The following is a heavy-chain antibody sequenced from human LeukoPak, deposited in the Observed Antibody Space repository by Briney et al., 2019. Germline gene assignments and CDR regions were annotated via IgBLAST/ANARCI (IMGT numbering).Heavy chain of an antibody. CDR3: ARSTVAATVAFDI. D-gene: IGHD6-19*01. V-gene: IGHV3-21*01. J-gene: IGHJ3*02. Sequence: GGSLRLSCAPSGSTFSSYTMNWVRQAPGKGLEWVSSISSSSSYIYYADSVKGRFTISRDNAKNSLYLQMNSLGAEDTAVYYCARSTVAATVAFDIWGQGTMVTVSS. CDR2: ISSSSSYI. CDR1: GSTFSSYT.